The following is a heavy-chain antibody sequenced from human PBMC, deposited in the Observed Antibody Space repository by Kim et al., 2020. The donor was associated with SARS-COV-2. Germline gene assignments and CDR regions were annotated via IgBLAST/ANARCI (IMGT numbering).Heavy chain of an antibody. J-gene: IGHJ3*02. D-gene: IGHD3-10*01. V-gene: IGHV3-30*07. CDR3: ARDRSILWFGESDAFDI. Sequence: KGRFTISRDNSKNTLYLQMNSLRAEDTAVYYCARDRSILWFGESDAFDIWGQGTMVTVSS.